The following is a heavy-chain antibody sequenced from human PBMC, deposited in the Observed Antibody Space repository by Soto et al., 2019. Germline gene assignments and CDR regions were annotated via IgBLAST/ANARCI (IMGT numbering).Heavy chain of an antibody. CDR1: GGSISSGDYY. CDR2: IYYSGST. D-gene: IGHD5-12*01. V-gene: IGHV4-30-4*01. Sequence: PSETLSLTCTVSGGSISSGDYYWSWIRQPPGKGLEWIGYIYYSGSTYYNPSLKSRVTISVDTSKNQFSLKLSSVTAADTAVYYCPRTVATIGYFDYWGQEPWSPSPQ. CDR3: PRTVATIGYFDY. J-gene: IGHJ4*01.